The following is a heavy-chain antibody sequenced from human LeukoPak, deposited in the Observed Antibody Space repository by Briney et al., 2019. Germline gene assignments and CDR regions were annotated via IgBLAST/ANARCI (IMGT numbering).Heavy chain of an antibody. V-gene: IGHV3-7*05. CDR1: GFTFSTYW. Sequence: PGGSLRLSCAVSGFTFSTYWVTWVRQAPGKGLKWVASVNEDGSEKYLVDSVKGRFTISRDNAKNSLFLQLHSLSAEDTAVYYCGRGFAWLDNWGQGTQVTVFS. D-gene: IGHD3-16*01. J-gene: IGHJ5*02. CDR2: VNEDGSEK. CDR3: GRGFAWLDN.